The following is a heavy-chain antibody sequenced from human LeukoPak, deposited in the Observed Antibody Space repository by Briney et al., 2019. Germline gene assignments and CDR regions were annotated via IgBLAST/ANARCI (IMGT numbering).Heavy chain of an antibody. CDR2: MSYDGSNK. CDR1: GFTFISYA. D-gene: IGHD3-16*01. CDR3: AREGEAFDY. Sequence: GGSLRLSCAASGFTFISYAMHWVRQAPGKGLEWVVVMSYDGSNKYYGDSVKGRFTISRDNSKNTLYLQMSSLRAEDTAVYYCAREGEAFDYWGQGTLVTVSS. J-gene: IGHJ4*02. V-gene: IGHV3-30-3*01.